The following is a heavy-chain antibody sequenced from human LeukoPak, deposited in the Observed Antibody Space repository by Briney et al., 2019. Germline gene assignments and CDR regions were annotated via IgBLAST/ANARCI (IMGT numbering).Heavy chain of an antibody. D-gene: IGHD6-13*01. J-gene: IGHJ4*02. CDR2: MNPNSGNT. CDR3: AREDSSSWYCVDY. V-gene: IGHV1-8*01. CDR1: GYTFTSYD. Sequence: ASVKVSCKASGYTFTSYDINWVRQATGQGLEWMGWMNPNSGNTGYAQKFQGRVTMTRNTSISTAYMELSSLRSEDTAVYYCAREDSSSWYCVDYWGQGTLVTVSS.